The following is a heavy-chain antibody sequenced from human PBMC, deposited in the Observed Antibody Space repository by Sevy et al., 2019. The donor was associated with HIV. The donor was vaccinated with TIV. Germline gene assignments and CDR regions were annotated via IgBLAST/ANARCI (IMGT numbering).Heavy chain of an antibody. CDR2: IYSVGST. V-gene: IGHV3-53*01. Sequence: GGSLRLSCAASGFIVSSNYMSWVRQAPGKGLEWVSVIYSVGSTYYADSVKGRFTISRDNAKNTLYLQMISLRAEDTAVYYCSRDRNAAMVIGMDVWGQGTTVTVSS. CDR1: GFIVSSNY. D-gene: IGHD5-18*01. CDR3: SRDRNAAMVIGMDV. J-gene: IGHJ6*02.